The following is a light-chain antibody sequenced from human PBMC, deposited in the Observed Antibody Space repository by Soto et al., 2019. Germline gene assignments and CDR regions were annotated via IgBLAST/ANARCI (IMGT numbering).Light chain of an antibody. J-gene: IGLJ1*01. CDR2: EVS. CDR3: SSYTSDDRDYV. V-gene: IGLV2-14*01. Sequence: QSVLTQPASVSGSPGQSITISCTGSSSDVGAYTSVSWYQQHPGKAPKLMIYEVSNRPPGVSRRFSGSKSGNTASLTISGLQAEDDAHYYCSSYTSDDRDYVFGTGTKVTVL. CDR1: SSDVGAYTS.